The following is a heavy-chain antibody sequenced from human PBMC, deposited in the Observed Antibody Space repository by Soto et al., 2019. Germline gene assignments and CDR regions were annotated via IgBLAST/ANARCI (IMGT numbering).Heavy chain of an antibody. V-gene: IGHV1-8*01. CDR3: ARGRNGMDV. J-gene: IGHJ6*02. CDR2: MNPNSGNT. Sequence: QVQLVQSGAEVKKPGASVKVSCKASGDPFSNYDIKWVRQATGQGLEWMRWMNPNSGNTGSARELQGRVTMTRNTSISTASMELSSLRSEDTAVYYCARGRNGMDVWGQGTTVTVSS. CDR1: GDPFSNYD.